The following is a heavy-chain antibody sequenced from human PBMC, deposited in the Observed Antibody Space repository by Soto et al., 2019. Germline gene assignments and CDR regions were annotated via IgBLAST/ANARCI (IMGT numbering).Heavy chain of an antibody. Sequence: QVLLVQSGTEVKKPGSSVKVSCKASGGTFTSFTLNWVRQAPGQGPEWMGRIIPALGIEDYAPKFQGKVAMTADTSTSTDYMEMSSLRSDDTAVYYCAAVVGTSAFVGYLEYWGQGTVVTVPS. CDR3: AAVVGTSAFVGYLEY. D-gene: IGHD6-19*01. J-gene: IGHJ4*02. V-gene: IGHV1-69*02. CDR2: IIPALGIE. CDR1: GGTFTSFT.